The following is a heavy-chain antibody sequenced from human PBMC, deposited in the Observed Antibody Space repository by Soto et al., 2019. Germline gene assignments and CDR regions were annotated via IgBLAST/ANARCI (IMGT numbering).Heavy chain of an antibody. J-gene: IGHJ4*02. Sequence: QVQLVQAGAEVKKPGSSVKVSCKASGGTFSTYAISWVRQAPGQGLEWMGGIIPIYGTANYAQKFQGRLTIAAVEXXSXVXXELSSLRSDDTAVYYCAREDKPGGYTPPGTSGFDSWGQGTLVTVSS. CDR2: IIPIYGTA. CDR3: AREDKPGGYTPPGTSGFDS. V-gene: IGHV1-69*12. D-gene: IGHD5-12*01. CDR1: GGTFSTYA.